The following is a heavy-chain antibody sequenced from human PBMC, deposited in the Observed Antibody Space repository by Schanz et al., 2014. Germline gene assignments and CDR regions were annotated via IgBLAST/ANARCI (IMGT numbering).Heavy chain of an antibody. Sequence: EVQLVESGGGLVKPGGSLRLSCEASEFTFSSYKMNWVRQAPGKGLEWVSDISSGSSYANYADSVKGRFTISRDNAKNSLYLQMNSLRAEDTAVYYCAREQIMAAAGLVDYWGQGTLVTVSS. CDR3: AREQIMAAAGLVDY. J-gene: IGHJ4*02. CDR1: EFTFSSYK. D-gene: IGHD6-13*01. CDR2: ISSGSSYA. V-gene: IGHV3-21*05.